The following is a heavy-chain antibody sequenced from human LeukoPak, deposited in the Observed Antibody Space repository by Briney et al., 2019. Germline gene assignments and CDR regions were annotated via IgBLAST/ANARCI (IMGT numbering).Heavy chain of an antibody. D-gene: IGHD6-6*01. CDR2: ISAYNGNT. CDR1: GYTFTSYG. CDR3: ARAHAGQLVAVYLDYYMNL. J-gene: IGHJ6*03. Sequence: ASVKVSCTASGYTFTSYGINLVREAPGQGLEWMGWISAYNGNTNYAQKLQGRVTMTTDTSTSTAYMEVRSLRSDDTAVYYCARAHAGQLVAVYLDYYMNLLGTGTTVTVSS. V-gene: IGHV1-18*01.